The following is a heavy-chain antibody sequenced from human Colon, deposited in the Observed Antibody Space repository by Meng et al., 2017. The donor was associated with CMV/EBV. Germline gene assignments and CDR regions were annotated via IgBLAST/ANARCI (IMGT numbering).Heavy chain of an antibody. V-gene: IGHV3-23*01. CDR3: AKVVRYCSSTSCDY. Sequence: GASLKISCAASGFTFSSYAMSWVRQAPGKGLEWVSAISGSGGSTYYADSVKGRFTISRDNSKNTLYLQMNSLRAEDTAVYYCAKVVRYCSSTSCDYWGQGTLVTVSS. J-gene: IGHJ4*02. CDR1: GFTFSSYA. CDR2: ISGSGGST. D-gene: IGHD2-2*01.